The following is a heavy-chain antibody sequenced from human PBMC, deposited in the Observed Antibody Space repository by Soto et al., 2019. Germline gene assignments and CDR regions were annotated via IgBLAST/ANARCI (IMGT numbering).Heavy chain of an antibody. Sequence: QMQLVESGGGEVQPGRSLRLSCAASGFSFNTYGMHWVRQAPGKGLEWVAVIWYDGSNKYYADSVKGRFTISRDNSKNTLYMEMNSLRAEDTAVYHCARAGYSAGWTYGMDVWGQGTTVTVS. V-gene: IGHV3-33*01. D-gene: IGHD6-19*01. CDR1: GFSFNTYG. CDR3: ARAGYSAGWTYGMDV. CDR2: IWYDGSNK. J-gene: IGHJ6*02.